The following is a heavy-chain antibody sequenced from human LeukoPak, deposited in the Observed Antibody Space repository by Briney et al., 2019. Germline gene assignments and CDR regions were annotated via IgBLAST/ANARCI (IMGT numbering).Heavy chain of an antibody. D-gene: IGHD3-22*01. Sequence: GGSLRLSCAASGFTFSTYWMHWVRQAPGKGLVWVSRIKSDGGTNYADSVKGQFTISRDNAKKTVSLQMNSLRPEDTGVYYCARAPSEIGGYYPEYFRHWGQGTLVTVSS. CDR1: GFTFSTYW. V-gene: IGHV3-74*01. CDR3: ARAPSEIGGYYPEYFRH. J-gene: IGHJ1*01. CDR2: IKSDGGT.